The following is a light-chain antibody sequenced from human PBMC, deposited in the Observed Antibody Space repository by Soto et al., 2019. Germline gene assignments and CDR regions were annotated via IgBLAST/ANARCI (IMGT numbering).Light chain of an antibody. CDR3: QHTHAVPLT. V-gene: IGKV1-39*01. J-gene: IGKJ5*01. Sequence: DVQMTQSPSSLSASVGDRVTIACRASQPIGNYLNWYQQKPGEAPKVLIFAAYSLRSGVPSGFSGSGYGTDLILTINNLPPQHSATHYCQHTHAVPLTFGQGKRL. CDR2: AAY. CDR1: QPIGNY.